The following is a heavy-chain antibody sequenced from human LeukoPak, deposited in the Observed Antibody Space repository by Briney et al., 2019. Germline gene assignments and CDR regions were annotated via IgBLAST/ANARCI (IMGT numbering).Heavy chain of an antibody. CDR1: GFTFNTYS. D-gene: IGHD6-19*01. Sequence: PGGSLRLSCAASGFTFNTYSMSWVRQAPGKGLQWVSFISSSSSTIYHADSVKGRFTISRDNAKNSLYLQMNSLRAEDTAVYYCARDRGWYFDSWGQGTLVTVSS. CDR3: ARDRGWYFDS. J-gene: IGHJ4*02. V-gene: IGHV3-48*01. CDR2: ISSSSSTI.